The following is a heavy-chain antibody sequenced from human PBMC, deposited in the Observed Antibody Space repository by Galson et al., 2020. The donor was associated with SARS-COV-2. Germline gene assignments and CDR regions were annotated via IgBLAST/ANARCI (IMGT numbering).Heavy chain of an antibody. CDR1: GFTFSNVW. D-gene: IGHD4-17*01. Sequence: GESLKISCAASGFTFSNVWMNWVRQAPGKGLEWLGRIKTEREGGTTEYAAPVKGRFSISRDDSETTLYLQLNGLKTEDTAVYYCTSRIVTTNDYWGQGTLVTVSS. CDR3: TSRIVTTNDY. V-gene: IGHV3-15*01. CDR2: IKTEREGGTT. J-gene: IGHJ4*02.